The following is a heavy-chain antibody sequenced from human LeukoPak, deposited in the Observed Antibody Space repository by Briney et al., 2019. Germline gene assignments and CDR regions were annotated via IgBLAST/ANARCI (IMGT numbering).Heavy chain of an antibody. Sequence: GGSLRLSCASSGFTFSSYEMNWVRQAPGKGLEWVSYISSSGSTIYYADSVKGRFTISRDNAKNSLYLQMNSLRAEDTAVYYCARMAGAIFGGGFDYWGQGTLVTVSS. CDR1: GFTFSSYE. CDR2: ISSSGSTI. J-gene: IGHJ4*02. D-gene: IGHD3-3*01. V-gene: IGHV3-48*03. CDR3: ARMAGAIFGGGFDY.